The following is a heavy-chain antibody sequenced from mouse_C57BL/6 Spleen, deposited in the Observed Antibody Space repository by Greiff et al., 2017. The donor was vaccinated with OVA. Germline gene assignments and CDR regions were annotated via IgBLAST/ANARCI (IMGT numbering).Heavy chain of an antibody. CDR1: GYTFTSYW. CDR3: ARSGLPYAMDY. D-gene: IGHD2-4*01. CDR2: IHPNSGST. J-gene: IGHJ4*01. V-gene: IGHV1-64*01. Sequence: VQLQQPGAELVKPGASVKLSCKASGYTFTSYWMHWVKQRPGQGLEWIGMIHPNSGSTNYNEKFKSKATLTVGKSSSTAYMQLSSLTSEDSAVYYCARSGLPYAMDYWGQGTSVTVSS.